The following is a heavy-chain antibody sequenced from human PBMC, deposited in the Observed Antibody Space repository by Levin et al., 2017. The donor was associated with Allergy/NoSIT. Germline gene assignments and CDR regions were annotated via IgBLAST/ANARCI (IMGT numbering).Heavy chain of an antibody. Sequence: PGGSLRLSCAASGFTFSSYAMSWVRQAPGKGLEWVSAISGSGGSTYYADSVKGRFTISRDNSKNTLYLQMNSLRAEDTAVYYCAKEGGTANYYYYYYGMDVWGQGTTVTVSS. CDR2: ISGSGGST. CDR1: GFTFSSYA. J-gene: IGHJ6*02. V-gene: IGHV3-23*01. CDR3: AKEGGTANYYYYYYGMDV. D-gene: IGHD3-16*01.